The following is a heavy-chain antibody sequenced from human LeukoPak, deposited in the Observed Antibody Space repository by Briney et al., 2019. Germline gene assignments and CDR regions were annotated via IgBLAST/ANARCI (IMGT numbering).Heavy chain of an antibody. Sequence: SETLSLTCAVSGGSISSGGSSWSWIRQPPGKGLEWIGYIYHSGSTYYNPSLKSRVTLALDRSRNQFSLKLGSVTAADTAVYYCARTYYDILTGYYFDPWGQGTLVTVSS. D-gene: IGHD3-9*01. J-gene: IGHJ5*02. CDR1: GGSISSGGSS. CDR2: IYHSGST. V-gene: IGHV4-30-2*01. CDR3: ARTYYDILTGYYFDP.